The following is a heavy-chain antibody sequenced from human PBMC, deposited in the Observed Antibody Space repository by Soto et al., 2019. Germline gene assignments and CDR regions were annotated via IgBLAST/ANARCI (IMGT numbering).Heavy chain of an antibody. CDR2: IGTAGDT. Sequence: GGSLRLSCAASGFTFSSYDMHWVRQATGKGLEWVSAIGTAGDTYYPGFVKGRFTISRKNAKTSLNLQMNSLRDGDTAVYCCAGALIPWKNWYFDLWGRGTLVTVSS. CDR3: AGALIPWKNWYFDL. J-gene: IGHJ2*01. V-gene: IGHV3-13*01. CDR1: GFTFSSYD. D-gene: IGHD1-1*01.